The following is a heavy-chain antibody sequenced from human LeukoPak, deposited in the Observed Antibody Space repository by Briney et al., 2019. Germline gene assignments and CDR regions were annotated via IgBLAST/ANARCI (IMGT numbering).Heavy chain of an antibody. CDR2: IYYSGST. V-gene: IGHV4-39*07. Sequence: PSETLSLTCTVSGGSISSSSYYWGWIRQPPGKGLEWIGSIYYSGSTNYNPSLKSRVTISVDTSKNQFSLKLSSVTAADTAVYYCARGGQPFYYYYYYMDVWGKGTTVTISS. J-gene: IGHJ6*03. D-gene: IGHD6-13*01. CDR1: GGSISSSSYY. CDR3: ARGGQPFYYYYYYMDV.